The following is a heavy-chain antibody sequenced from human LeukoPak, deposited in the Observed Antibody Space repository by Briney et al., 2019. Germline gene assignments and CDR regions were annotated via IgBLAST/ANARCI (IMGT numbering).Heavy chain of an antibody. CDR1: RFTFSSYS. J-gene: IGHJ4*02. CDR2: ISSSGSYI. CDR3: ASLIDYYIDY. V-gene: IGHV3-21*01. D-gene: IGHD2-21*01. Sequence: GGSLRLSCEASRFTFSSYSMNWVRQAPGKGLEWVSSISSSGSYIYHADSVKGRFTISRDNAKNSLYLQMNSLRAEDTAVYYCASLIDYYIDYWGQGTLVTVSS.